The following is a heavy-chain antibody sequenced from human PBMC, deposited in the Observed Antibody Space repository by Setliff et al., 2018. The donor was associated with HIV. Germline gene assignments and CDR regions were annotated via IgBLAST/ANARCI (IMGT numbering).Heavy chain of an antibody. Sequence: PSETLSLTCAVYGGSFNDYYWTWIRQPPGKGLEWIGEIDHSGSTKYHASLKSRVTISIDTSKNQISLKLSSVTAADTAVYYCARGLNYYGSGSCLPLGYWGQGTLVTVSS. CDR1: GGSFNDYY. V-gene: IGHV4-34*01. CDR3: ARGLNYYGSGSCLPLGY. CDR2: IDHSGST. J-gene: IGHJ4*02. D-gene: IGHD3-10*01.